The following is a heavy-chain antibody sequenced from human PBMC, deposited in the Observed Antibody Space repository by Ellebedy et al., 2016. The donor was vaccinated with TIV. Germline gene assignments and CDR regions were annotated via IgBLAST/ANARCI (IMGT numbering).Heavy chain of an antibody. CDR1: GYSFTSYW. V-gene: IGHV5-51*01. CDR2: IYPGDSDT. CDR3: ASRTTDTFDY. Sequence: GGSLRLSXKGSGYSFTSYWIGWVRQMPGKGLEWMGIIYPGDSDTRYSPSFQGQVTISADKSISTAYLQWSSLKASDTAMYYCASRTTDTFDYWGQGTLVTVSS. D-gene: IGHD1-1*01. J-gene: IGHJ4*02.